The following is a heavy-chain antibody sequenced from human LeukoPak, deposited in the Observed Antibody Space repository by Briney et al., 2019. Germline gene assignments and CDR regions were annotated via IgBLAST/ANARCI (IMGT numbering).Heavy chain of an antibody. CDR3: ARGGAVAGPDWGDAFDI. D-gene: IGHD6-13*01. Sequence: SETLSLTCAVSGGSISSGVYSWSWFRQPPGKGLEWIGYIYYSGNTYYNPSLKSRVTISVDTSKNHFSLKLSSVTAADTAVYYCARGGAVAGPDWGDAFDIWGQGAMVTVSS. CDR1: GGSISSGVYS. CDR2: IYYSGNT. J-gene: IGHJ3*02. V-gene: IGHV4-30-4*07.